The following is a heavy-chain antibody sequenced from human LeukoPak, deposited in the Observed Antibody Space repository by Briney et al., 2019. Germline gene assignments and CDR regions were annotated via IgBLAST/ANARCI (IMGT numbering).Heavy chain of an antibody. CDR3: ARVVRYYYDSSGYYPSWAFDI. CDR2: IYTSGST. J-gene: IGHJ3*02. CDR1: GGSISSGSYY. Sequence: SQTLSLTCTVSGGSISSGSYYWSWIRQPAGKGLEWIGRIYTSGSTNYNPSLKRRLTISVDTSKNQFSLKLSSVTAADTAVYYCARVVRYYYDSSGYYPSWAFDIWGQGTMVTVSS. D-gene: IGHD3-22*01. V-gene: IGHV4-61*02.